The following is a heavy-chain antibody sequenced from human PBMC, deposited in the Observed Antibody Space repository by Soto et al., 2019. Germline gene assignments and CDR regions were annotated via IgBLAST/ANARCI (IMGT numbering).Heavy chain of an antibody. CDR2: IYYSGST. V-gene: IGHV4-30-4*01. Sequence: SETLSLTRTVSGGSISSGDYYWSWIRQPPGKGLEWIGYIYYSGSTYYNPSLKSRITISVDTSKNQYSLKLSSVTDADRDVYYCQNSLGYNRNRLTHWFDLWGQGTVLTV. CDR1: GGSISSGDYY. CDR3: QNSLGYNRNRLTHWFDL. D-gene: IGHD1-20*01. J-gene: IGHJ5*01.